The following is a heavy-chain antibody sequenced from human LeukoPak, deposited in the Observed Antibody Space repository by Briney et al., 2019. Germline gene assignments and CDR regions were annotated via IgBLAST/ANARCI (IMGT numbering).Heavy chain of an antibody. CDR3: ARVSRLVAATRGVSYYYGMDV. D-gene: IGHD2-15*01. CDR2: IYYSGST. CDR1: GGSISSYY. V-gene: IGHV4-59*01. J-gene: IGHJ6*02. Sequence: PSETLSLTCTVSGGSISSYYWSWIRQPPGKGLEWIGYIYYSGSTNYNPSLKSRVTISVDTSKNQFSLKLSSVTAADTAVYYCARVSRLVAATRGVSYYYGMDVWGQGTTVTVSS.